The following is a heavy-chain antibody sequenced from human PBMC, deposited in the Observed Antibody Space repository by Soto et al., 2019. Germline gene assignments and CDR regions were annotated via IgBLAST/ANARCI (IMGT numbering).Heavy chain of an antibody. J-gene: IGHJ6*02. Sequence: SCKASGGTFSSYAISWVRQAPGQGLEWMGEIIPIFGTANYAQKFQGRVTITADKSTSTAYMELSSLRSEDTAVYYCARPQLELGSDYSYYYGMDVWGQGTKVTVSS. CDR2: IIPIFGTA. D-gene: IGHD1-7*01. CDR3: ARPQLELGSDYSYYYGMDV. CDR1: GGTFSSYA. V-gene: IGHV1-69*06.